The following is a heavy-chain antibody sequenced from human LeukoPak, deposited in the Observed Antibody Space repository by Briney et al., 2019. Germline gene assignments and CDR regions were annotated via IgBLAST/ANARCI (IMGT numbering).Heavy chain of an antibody. CDR3: ARVPWSSFTIFDY. D-gene: IGHD3-10*01. CDR2: IKEDGSEK. J-gene: IGHJ4*02. V-gene: IGHV3-7*01. CDR1: GFTFSTYW. Sequence: PGGSLRLSCAASGFTFSTYWMSWVRQAPGKGLEWVANIKEDGSEKHYVDSVEGRFTISRDNAKNSLYLQTNSLRAGDTAVYYCARVPWSSFTIFDYWGQGPLVTVSS.